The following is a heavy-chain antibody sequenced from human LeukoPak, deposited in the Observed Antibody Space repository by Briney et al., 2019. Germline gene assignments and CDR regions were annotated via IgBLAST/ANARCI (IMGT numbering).Heavy chain of an antibody. CDR1: GFTFSSYA. V-gene: IGHV3-23*01. CDR2: ISGSGGST. J-gene: IGHJ3*02. CDR3: AKDTYYYDSSGYYGDAFDI. Sequence: GGSLRLSCAASGFTFSSYAMSWVRQAPGKGLEWVSAISGSGGSTYYADSVKGRFTVSRDNSKNTLYLQMNSLRAEDTAVYFCAKDTYYYDSSGYYGDAFDIWGQGTMVTVSS. D-gene: IGHD3-22*01.